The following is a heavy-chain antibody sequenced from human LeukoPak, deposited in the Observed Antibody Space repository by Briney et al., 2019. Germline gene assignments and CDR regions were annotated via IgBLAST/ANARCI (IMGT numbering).Heavy chain of an antibody. CDR1: GDSIRSGGYY. CDR3: ARNLYRTDMGIDY. CDR2: IYYSGNT. Sequence: PSQTLSLTCTVSGDSIRSGGYYWSWIRQPPGKGLEWIGYIYYSGNTYYNPSLKSRVTISVDTSKNQFSLKLNSVTAADTAMYYCARNLYRTDMGIDYWGQGTLVTVSS. V-gene: IGHV4-31*03. J-gene: IGHJ4*02. D-gene: IGHD3-16*02.